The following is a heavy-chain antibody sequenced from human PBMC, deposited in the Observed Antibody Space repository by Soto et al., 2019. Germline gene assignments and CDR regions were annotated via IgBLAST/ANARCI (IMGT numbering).Heavy chain of an antibody. V-gene: IGHV3-11*01. CDR3: ARVLNWGSRYYGMDV. J-gene: IGHJ6*02. Sequence: GGSLRLSCAASGFPFSDYYMSLIRQAPGKGLEWVSYISISGSTIYYADSVKGRFTISRDNAKNSLYLQMNSLRAEDTAVYYCARVLNWGSRYYGMDVWGQGTAVTVSS. CDR1: GFPFSDYY. D-gene: IGHD7-27*01. CDR2: ISISGSTI.